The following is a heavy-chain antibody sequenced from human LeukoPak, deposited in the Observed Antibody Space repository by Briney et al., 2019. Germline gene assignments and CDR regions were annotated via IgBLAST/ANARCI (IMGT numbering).Heavy chain of an antibody. J-gene: IGHJ3*02. CDR3: AREKGNDNDAFDI. V-gene: IGHV3-30*03. D-gene: IGHD3-22*01. CDR2: ISYDGSNK. CDR1: GFTFSSYG. Sequence: GGSLRLSCAASGFTFSSYGMHWVRQAPGKGLEWVAVISYDGSNKYYADSVKGRFTISRDNSKNTLYLQMNSLRAEDTAVYYCAREKGNDNDAFDIWGQGTMVTVSS.